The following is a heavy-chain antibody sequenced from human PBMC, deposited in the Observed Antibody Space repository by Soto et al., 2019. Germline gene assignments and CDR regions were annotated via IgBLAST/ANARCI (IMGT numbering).Heavy chain of an antibody. D-gene: IGHD1-7*01. CDR3: ARELTGTLEY. CDR1: GASLSSSS. J-gene: IGHJ4*02. Sequence: NPSETLSLTCTVSGASLSSSSWSWIRQSPEKGLEWIGYIYENGNTNYNPSLETRVTMSVDTSKNEFSLKLTSVAAADTAVYFCARELTGTLEYWGPGTLVTVSS. V-gene: IGHV4-59*01. CDR2: IYENGNT.